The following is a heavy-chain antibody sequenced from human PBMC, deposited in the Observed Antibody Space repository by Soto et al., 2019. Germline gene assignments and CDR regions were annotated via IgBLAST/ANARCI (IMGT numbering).Heavy chain of an antibody. CDR3: ARDRGAYSYGSFDY. Sequence: QVQLVESGGGVVQPGRSLRLSCAASGFTFSSYGMHWVRQAPGKGLEWVAVIWYDGSNKYYADAVKGRFTISRDNSKNTLYLQMNSLSAEDTAVYYCARDRGAYSYGSFDYWGQGTLVTVSS. D-gene: IGHD5-18*01. CDR1: GFTFSSYG. J-gene: IGHJ4*02. CDR2: IWYDGSNK. V-gene: IGHV3-33*01.